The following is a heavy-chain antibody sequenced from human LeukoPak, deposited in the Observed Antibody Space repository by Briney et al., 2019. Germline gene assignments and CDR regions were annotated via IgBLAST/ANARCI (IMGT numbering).Heavy chain of an antibody. CDR3: AGGSYRYSDY. V-gene: IGHV3-23*01. J-gene: IGHJ4*02. Sequence: GGSLRLSCAASGFTFSRSAMTWVRQGPGTGLEFVASIIYSGGATYYADSVKGRFTISRDNSKNTLYLQMNSLRAEDTAVYYCAGGSYRYSDYWGQGTLVTVSS. CDR1: GFTFSRSA. D-gene: IGHD3-16*02. CDR2: IIYSGGAT.